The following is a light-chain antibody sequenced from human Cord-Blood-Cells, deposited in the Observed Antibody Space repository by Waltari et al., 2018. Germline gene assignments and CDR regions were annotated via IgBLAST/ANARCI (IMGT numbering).Light chain of an antibody. CDR2: CAS. V-gene: IGKV4-1*01. J-gene: IGKJ4*01. CDR1: QSVLYSSNNKNY. Sequence: DIVMTQSPDSLAVSLGERATINCKSSQSVLYSSNNKNYLAWYQQKPGQPPKLLIYCASTRESGVPDRFRGSGSGTDFTLTISSLQAEDGAVYYCQQYYSTPLTFGGGTKVEIK. CDR3: QQYYSTPLT.